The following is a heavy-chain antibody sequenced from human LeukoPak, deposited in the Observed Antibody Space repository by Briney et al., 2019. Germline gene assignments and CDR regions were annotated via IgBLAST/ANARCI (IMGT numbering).Heavy chain of an antibody. J-gene: IGHJ4*02. D-gene: IGHD5-24*01. Sequence: GGSLRLSCAASGFTFSSYAMSWVRQAPGKGLEGVSAISGSGGSTYYAEPVKGRFTISRDNSKNTLYLQMNSLRAEDTAVYYCAKDRWLQPAFDYWGQGTLVTVSS. CDR2: ISGSGGST. CDR3: AKDRWLQPAFDY. CDR1: GFTFSSYA. V-gene: IGHV3-23*01.